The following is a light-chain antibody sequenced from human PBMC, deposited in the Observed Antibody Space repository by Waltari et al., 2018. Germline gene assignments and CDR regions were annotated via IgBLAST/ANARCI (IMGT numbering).Light chain of an antibody. J-gene: IGKJ2*01. CDR3: QQYGSSVLYT. V-gene: IGKV3-20*01. CDR2: GAS. CDR1: QSLTTRT. Sequence: VLTQSPGTLSLCPGERATLSCMARQSLTTRTLAWYQPKPGQAPSLLIYGASSRAAGIPDRFRGSGSGTDLSLTISRLEPEDSAVYYGQQYGSSVLYTFGQGTKLEIK.